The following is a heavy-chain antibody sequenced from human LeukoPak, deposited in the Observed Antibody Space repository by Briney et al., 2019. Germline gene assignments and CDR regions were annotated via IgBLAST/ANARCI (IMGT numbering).Heavy chain of an antibody. Sequence: SETLSLTCPVPGDSISRHLYFWSWIRHYPGKGLEWIGYVYDSGNTYVNPSLESRVTISVDTSKNQFSLKLSPVTAADTAVYYCAREGSLDTAMVLPDSQLDYWGQGTLVTVSS. CDR2: VYDSGNT. J-gene: IGHJ4*02. V-gene: IGHV4-31*03. CDR3: AREGSLDTAMVLPDSQLDY. CDR1: GDSISRHLYF. D-gene: IGHD5-18*01.